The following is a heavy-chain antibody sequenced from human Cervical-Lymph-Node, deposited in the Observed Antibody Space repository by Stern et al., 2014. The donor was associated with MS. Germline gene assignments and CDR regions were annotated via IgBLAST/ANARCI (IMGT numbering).Heavy chain of an antibody. CDR3: ARDRSSSWYGTGYFDL. CDR1: GFSFSNYA. CDR2: ISVDGA. J-gene: IGHJ2*01. Sequence: QVQLEESGGGAVQPGRSLRLSCAASGFSFSNYAMDWVRQAPGKGLEWVAAISVDGAKYADSVMGRFTISRDNSQNTLHLQMSSLRIEDTAVYYCARDRSSSWYGTGYFDLWGRGTLVTVSS. V-gene: IGHV3-30-3*01. D-gene: IGHD6-13*01.